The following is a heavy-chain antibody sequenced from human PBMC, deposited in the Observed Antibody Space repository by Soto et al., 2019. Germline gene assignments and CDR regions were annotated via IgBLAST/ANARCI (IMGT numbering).Heavy chain of an antibody. CDR1: GFTFSSYA. CDR2: ISYDGSNK. Sequence: VQLVESGGGVVQPGRSLRLSCAASGFTFSSYAMHWVRQAPGKGLEWVAVISYDGSNKYYADSVKGRFTISRDNSKNTLYLQMNSLRAEDTAVYYCASATPGGNGMDVWGQGTTVTVSS. D-gene: IGHD3-16*01. CDR3: ASATPGGNGMDV. V-gene: IGHV3-30-3*01. J-gene: IGHJ6*02.